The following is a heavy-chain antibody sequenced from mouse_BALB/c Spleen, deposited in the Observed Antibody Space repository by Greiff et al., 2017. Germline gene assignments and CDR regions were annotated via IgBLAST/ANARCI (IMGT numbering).Heavy chain of an antibody. J-gene: IGHJ1*01. V-gene: IGHV5-9-4*01. CDR3: ARHYLAGYFDV. CDR1: GFTFSSYA. D-gene: IGHD1-2*01. CDR2: ISSGGSYT. Sequence: EVQRVESGGGLVKPGGSLKLSCAASGFTFSSYAMSWVRQSPEKRLEWVAEISSGGSYTYYPDTVTGRFTISRDNAKNTLYLEMSSLRSEDTAMYYCARHYLAGYFDVWGAGTTVTVSS.